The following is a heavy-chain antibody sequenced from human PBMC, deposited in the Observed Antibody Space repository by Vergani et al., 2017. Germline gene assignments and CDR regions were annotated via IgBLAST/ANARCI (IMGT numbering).Heavy chain of an antibody. CDR1: GYTFTSYD. D-gene: IGHD3-3*01. Sequence: QVQLVQSGAEVKKPGASVKVSCKASGYTFTSYDINWVRKATGQGLEWMGWIIPSFGTANYAQKFQGRVTITADESTSTAYMEVSSLRSEDTAVYYCAGDHFSVSVWGGYFRPDWFDPWGQGTLVTVSS. V-gene: IGHV1-69*01. CDR3: AGDHFSVSVWGGYFRPDWFDP. CDR2: IIPSFGTA. J-gene: IGHJ5*02.